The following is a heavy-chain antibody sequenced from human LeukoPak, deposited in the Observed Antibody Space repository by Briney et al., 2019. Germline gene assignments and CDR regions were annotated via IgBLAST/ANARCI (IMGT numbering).Heavy chain of an antibody. J-gene: IGHJ4*02. Sequence: ASVKVSCKASGYTFTSYGISWVRQAPGQGLEWMGWISAYHGNTNYAQKLQDRVTMTTDTSTSTAYMELRSLRSDDTAVYYCASFHTNYYDSSGYYNFDYWGQGTLVTVSS. CDR2: ISAYHGNT. D-gene: IGHD3-22*01. V-gene: IGHV1-18*01. CDR3: ASFHTNYYDSSGYYNFDY. CDR1: GYTFTSYG.